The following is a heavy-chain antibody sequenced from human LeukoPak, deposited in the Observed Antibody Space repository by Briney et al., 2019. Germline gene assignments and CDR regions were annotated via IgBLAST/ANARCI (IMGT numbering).Heavy chain of an antibody. Sequence: GGSLRLSCAASGFTFSSYEMNWVRQAPGKGLEWVSYISSSGSTIYYADSVKGRFTISRDNAKNSLYLQMNSLRAEDTAVYYCARDVTVVVPAAIDNYYYYMDVWGKGTTVTVSS. D-gene: IGHD2-2*01. CDR2: ISSSGSTI. CDR1: GFTFSSYE. J-gene: IGHJ6*03. CDR3: ARDVTVVVPAAIDNYYYYMDV. V-gene: IGHV3-48*03.